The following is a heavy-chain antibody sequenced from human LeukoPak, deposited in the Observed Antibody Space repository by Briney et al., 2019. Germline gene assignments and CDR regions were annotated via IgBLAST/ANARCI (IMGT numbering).Heavy chain of an antibody. CDR2: INPSGGST. CDR1: GYTFTSYY. V-gene: IGHV1-46*01. Sequence: GASVKVSCKASGYTFTSYYMHWVRQAPGQGLEWMGIINPSGGSTSYAQKFQGRVTMTRGMSTSTVYMELSSLRSEDTAVYYCARDPSGAYYDFWSGYYGGPYYFDYWGQGTLVTVSS. CDR3: ARDPSGAYYDFWSGYYGGPYYFDY. D-gene: IGHD3-3*01. J-gene: IGHJ4*02.